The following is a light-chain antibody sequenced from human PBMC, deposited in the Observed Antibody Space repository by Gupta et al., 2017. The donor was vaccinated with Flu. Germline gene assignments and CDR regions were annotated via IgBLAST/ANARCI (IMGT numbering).Light chain of an antibody. CDR2: TAS. J-gene: IGKJ4*01. V-gene: IGKV1-39*01. CDR1: HSISTY. CDR3: QQSDTTPVT. Sequence: PASLSASVGDRVTITCRASHSISTYLNWYQQKAGKAPKLLIFTASKLQSGVPSRFSGSGSGTDFTLAISRLQPEDFATYYCQQSDTTPVTFGGGTKIEI.